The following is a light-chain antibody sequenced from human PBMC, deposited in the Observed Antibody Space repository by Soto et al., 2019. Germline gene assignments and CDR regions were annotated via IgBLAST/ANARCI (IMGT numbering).Light chain of an antibody. J-gene: IGKJ4*01. CDR1: QSVSSN. CDR2: GAS. CDR3: QQYDNWPLT. Sequence: EIVMTQSPATLSVSPGERVTLSCRASQSVSSNLAWYHQKPGQAPRLLMYGASTRATGTPARFSGSGSGTEFTLTISSLQSEDFAVYYCQQYDNWPLTLGGGTKVDIK. V-gene: IGKV3-15*01.